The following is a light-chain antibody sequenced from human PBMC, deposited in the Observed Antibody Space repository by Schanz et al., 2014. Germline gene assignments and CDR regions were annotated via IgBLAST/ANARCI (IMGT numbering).Light chain of an antibody. V-gene: IGLV2-11*01. CDR2: DVN. J-gene: IGLJ2*01. CDR1: SSDVGGYNY. Sequence: QSALTQPPSASGSPGQSVTISCTGTSSDVGGYNYVSWYQQHPGKAPKLMIYDVNRRPSGVPDRFSGSKSGNTASLSISVLQAEDEADYYCCSYAGSYTLLFGGGTKLTVL. CDR3: CSYAGSYTLL.